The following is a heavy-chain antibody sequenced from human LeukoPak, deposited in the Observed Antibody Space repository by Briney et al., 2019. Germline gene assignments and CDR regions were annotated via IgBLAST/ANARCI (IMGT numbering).Heavy chain of an antibody. Sequence: ASVKVSCKVSGDTLAAYSIPWVRQTPAKGLEWLGGFDPEVGETLYAQRFQGRVTVTEDTATDTAYLDLSSLTTDDTAVYYCATDLLALGLKTFDPWGQGTLVTVSS. CDR1: GDTLAAYS. J-gene: IGHJ5*02. CDR3: ATDLLALGLKTFDP. V-gene: IGHV1-24*01. D-gene: IGHD5-12*01. CDR2: FDPEVGET.